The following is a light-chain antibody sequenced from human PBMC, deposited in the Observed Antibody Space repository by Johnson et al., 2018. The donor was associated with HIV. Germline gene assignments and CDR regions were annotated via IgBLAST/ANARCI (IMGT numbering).Light chain of an antibody. CDR2: DNN. CDR3: GTWDNSLSAPYV. Sequence: QSVLTQPPSVSAAPGQKVTISCSGSSSNIGNNYVSWYQQVPGTAPKLLIYDNNRRPSGIPDRFSGSKSGTSATLGITGLQTGDEADYYCGTWDNSLSAPYVVGTGTKVTVL. V-gene: IGLV1-51*01. J-gene: IGLJ1*01. CDR1: SSNIGNNY.